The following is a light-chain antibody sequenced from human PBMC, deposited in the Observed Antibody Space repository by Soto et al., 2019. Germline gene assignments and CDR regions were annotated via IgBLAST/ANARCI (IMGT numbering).Light chain of an antibody. CDR3: QQRSNWPMWT. Sequence: EVVLTQSPATLSLSTGERATLSCRASQSVSSNLAWYQQKPGQAPRLLIYGASTRATGIPARFSGSGSGTEFTLTISSLQSEDFAVYYCQQRSNWPMWTFGQGTKVDIK. J-gene: IGKJ1*01. CDR2: GAS. V-gene: IGKV3-15*01. CDR1: QSVSSN.